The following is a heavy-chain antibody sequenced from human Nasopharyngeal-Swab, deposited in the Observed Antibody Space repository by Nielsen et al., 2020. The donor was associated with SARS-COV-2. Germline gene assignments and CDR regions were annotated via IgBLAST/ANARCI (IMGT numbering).Heavy chain of an antibody. Sequence: SETLSPTCTVSGGSTGTYYWSWIRQPPGKGLEWIGYIYYTGSTMYNPPLKGRVTLSVDTSENQFSLRLTSVTAADSVVYYCARQDVSGSYRFMVYWGQGTLVTVSS. CDR2: IYYTGST. V-gene: IGHV4-59*08. J-gene: IGHJ4*02. D-gene: IGHD3-16*02. CDR1: GGSTGTYY. CDR3: ARQDVSGSYRFMVY.